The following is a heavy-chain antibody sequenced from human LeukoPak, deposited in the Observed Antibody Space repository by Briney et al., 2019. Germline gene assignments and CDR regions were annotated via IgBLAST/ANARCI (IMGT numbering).Heavy chain of an antibody. Sequence: GGTLRLSCVASGFTISDYDMTWGRQTPRKGLEYVSSIGSGYYTYYASYVKGRFSISRDNSKSTLYLQLMSVRAEDTDVYFCAKKLRGVSYYFDFWGQGTLVTVSS. D-gene: IGHD2-8*02. V-gene: IGHV3-23*01. CDR1: GFTISDYD. CDR3: AKKLRGVSYYFDF. CDR2: IGSGYYT. J-gene: IGHJ4*02.